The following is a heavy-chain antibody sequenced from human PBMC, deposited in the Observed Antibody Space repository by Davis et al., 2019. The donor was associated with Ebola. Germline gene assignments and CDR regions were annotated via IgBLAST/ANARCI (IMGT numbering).Heavy chain of an antibody. V-gene: IGHV3-21*01. Sequence: GGSLRLSCAASGFTFSSYTMNWVRQAPGKGLEWVSSISSSGNYIYQPDSVRGRFTISRDNAKNSLYLQMNGLRAEDTAVYYCARSEPPDYWGQGTLVTVSS. CDR2: ISSSGNYI. CDR3: ARSEPPDY. D-gene: IGHD1-14*01. CDR1: GFTFSSYT. J-gene: IGHJ4*02.